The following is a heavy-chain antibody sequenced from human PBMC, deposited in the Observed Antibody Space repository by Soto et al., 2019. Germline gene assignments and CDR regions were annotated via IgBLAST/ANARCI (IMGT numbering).Heavy chain of an antibody. V-gene: IGHV1-69*13. CDR1: GGTFSSYA. CDR3: AREQSYIAADGTRFADNYYYGMDV. Sequence: SVKVSCKASGGTFSSYAISWVRQAPGQGLEWMGGIIPIFGTANYAQKFQGRVTITADESTSTAYMELSSLRSEDTAVYYCAREQSYIAADGTRFADNYYYGMDVWGQGTTVTVSS. D-gene: IGHD6-13*01. CDR2: IIPIFGTA. J-gene: IGHJ6*02.